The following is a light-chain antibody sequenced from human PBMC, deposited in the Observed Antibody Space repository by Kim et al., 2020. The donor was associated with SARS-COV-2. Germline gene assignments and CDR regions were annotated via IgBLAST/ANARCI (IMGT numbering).Light chain of an antibody. Sequence: VSPGETATHSCRASQSVAGNLAWYQSKPGQAPRLLIYGASTRATGIPARFSGSGSGTEFRLTISSLQSEDFAVYYCQQYNNWPPYTFGQGTKLEI. CDR1: QSVAGN. V-gene: IGKV3-15*01. CDR3: QQYNNWPPYT. J-gene: IGKJ2*01. CDR2: GAS.